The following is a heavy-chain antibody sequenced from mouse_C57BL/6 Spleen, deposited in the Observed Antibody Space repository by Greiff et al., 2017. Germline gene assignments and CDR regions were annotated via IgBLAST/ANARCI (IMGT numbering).Heavy chain of an antibody. CDR3: AREAYVNYYAMEY. D-gene: IGHD2-10*02. J-gene: IGHJ4*01. V-gene: IGHV1-26*01. CDR1: GYTFTDYY. Sequence: VQLQQSGPELVKPGASVKISCKASGYTFTDYYMNWVKQSHGQSLEWIGDINPNNGGTSYNQKFKGKATLTVDQSSRTAYIELRSLTSEDSAVDYCAREAYVNYYAMEYWGVGASVTASS. CDR2: INPNNGGT.